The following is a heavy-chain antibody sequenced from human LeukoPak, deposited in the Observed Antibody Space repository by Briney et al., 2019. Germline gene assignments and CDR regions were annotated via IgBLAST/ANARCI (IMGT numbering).Heavy chain of an antibody. D-gene: IGHD2-15*01. J-gene: IGHJ4*02. CDR3: AILTSERLVVGARGAATFDY. CDR2: ISAYNGNT. CDR1: GYTFTSYG. Sequence: GASVKVSSKASGYTFTSYGISWVRQAPGQGLEWMGWISAYNGNTNYAQKLQGRITMTTDTSTSTAYMELRSLRSDDTAVYYCAILTSERLVVGARGAATFDYWGQGTLVTVSS. V-gene: IGHV1-18*01.